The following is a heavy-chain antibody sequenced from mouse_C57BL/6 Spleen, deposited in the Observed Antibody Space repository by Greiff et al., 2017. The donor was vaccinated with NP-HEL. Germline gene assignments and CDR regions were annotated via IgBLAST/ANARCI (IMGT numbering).Heavy chain of an antibody. J-gene: IGHJ3*01. D-gene: IGHD2-5*01. V-gene: IGHV1-53*01. CDR1: GYTFTRYW. Sequence: VQLQQSGTELVKPGASVKLSCKASGYTFTRYWMHWVKQRPGQGLEWIGNINPSNGGTNYNEKFKSKATLTVDKSSSTAYMQLSSLTSEDSAVYYCARVHYSNYGFAYGGQGTLVTVSA. CDR3: ARVHYSNYGFAY. CDR2: INPSNGGT.